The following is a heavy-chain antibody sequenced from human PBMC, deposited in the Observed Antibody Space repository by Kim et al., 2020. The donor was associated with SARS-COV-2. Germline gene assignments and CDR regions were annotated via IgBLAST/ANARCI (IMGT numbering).Heavy chain of an antibody. D-gene: IGHD2-2*01. CDR3: AGPFQLYYYYYLAF. CDR2: MYYSGST. J-gene: IGHJ6*03. Sequence: SETLSLTCTVSGDSISSYYWSWIRQPPGKGLEWIGCMYYSGSTNYNLSLKSRVTIALDTYKNHFSLKLSSVTAADTAVYYCAGPFQLYYYYYLAFWGKG. V-gene: IGHV4-59*01. CDR1: GDSISSYY.